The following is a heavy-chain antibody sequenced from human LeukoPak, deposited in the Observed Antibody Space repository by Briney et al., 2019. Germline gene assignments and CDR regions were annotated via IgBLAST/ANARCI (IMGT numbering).Heavy chain of an antibody. D-gene: IGHD6-19*01. Sequence: SETLSLTCAVSGGSISSSNWWSWVRQPPGKGLEWIGSIYYSGSTYYNPSLKSRVTISVDTSKNQFSLKLSSVTAADTAVYYCTYSSGWYVRYFDYWGQGTLVTVSS. CDR1: GGSISSSNW. CDR2: IYYSGST. CDR3: TYSSGWYVRYFDY. J-gene: IGHJ4*02. V-gene: IGHV4-39*01.